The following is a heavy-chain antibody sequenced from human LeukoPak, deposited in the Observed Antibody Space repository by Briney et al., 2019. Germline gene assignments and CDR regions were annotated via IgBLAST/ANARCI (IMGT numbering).Heavy chain of an antibody. V-gene: IGHV3-30*18. CDR1: GFTFSSCG. D-gene: IGHD3-10*01. CDR2: ISYDGSNK. CDR3: ANIYYYGSGSSSFDY. J-gene: IGHJ4*02. Sequence: GGSLRLSCAASGFTFSSCGMHWVRQAPGKGLEWVAVISYDGSNKYYADSVKGRFTISRDNSKNTLYLQMNSLRAEDTAVYYCANIYYYGSGSSSFDYWGQGTLVTVSS.